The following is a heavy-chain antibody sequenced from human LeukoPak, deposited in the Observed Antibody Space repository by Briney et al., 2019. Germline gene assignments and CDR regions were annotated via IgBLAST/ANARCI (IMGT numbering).Heavy chain of an antibody. Sequence: SQTLSLTCTVSGDSISSGGYYWSWIRQHPGKGLEWIGYIYYSGSTYYNPSLKSRVTIPVDTSKNQFSLKLSSVTAADTAVYYCAREMRTYYYDSSGYFDYWGQGTLVTVSS. V-gene: IGHV4-31*03. J-gene: IGHJ4*02. CDR1: GDSISSGGYY. CDR2: IYYSGST. D-gene: IGHD3-22*01. CDR3: AREMRTYYYDSSGYFDY.